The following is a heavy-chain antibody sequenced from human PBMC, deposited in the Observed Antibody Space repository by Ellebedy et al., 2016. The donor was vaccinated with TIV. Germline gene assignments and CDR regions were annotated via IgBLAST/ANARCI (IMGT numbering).Heavy chain of an antibody. CDR2: FSDYSSHL. CDR3: ASLPVSAGSGYYQNDY. V-gene: IGHV3-21*01. J-gene: IGHJ4*02. CDR1: GFTFTTYS. Sequence: GGPLRLSXAAPGFTFTTYSMNWVRKAPGKALEWVASFSDYSSHLFYADPVKGRFTISRANAAKSLYLQMNSLRVEDTAVYFCASLPVSAGSGYYQNDYWGPGTLVTVSS. D-gene: IGHD3-22*01.